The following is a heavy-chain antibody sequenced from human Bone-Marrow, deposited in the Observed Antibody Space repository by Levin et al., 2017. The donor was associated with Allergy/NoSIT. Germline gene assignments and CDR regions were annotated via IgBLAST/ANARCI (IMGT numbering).Heavy chain of an antibody. CDR3: ASELGYCSGGSCSPYGSHI. Sequence: ASVKVSCKASGYTFTNYAMNWVRQAPGQGLEWMGWINTNTGNPTYAQGFTGRFVFSLDTSVSTAYLHISSLKAEDTAMFYCASELGYCSGGSCSPYGSHIWGQGTMVTVSS. CDR2: INTNTGNP. D-gene: IGHD2-15*01. J-gene: IGHJ3*02. V-gene: IGHV7-4-1*02. CDR1: GYTFTNYA.